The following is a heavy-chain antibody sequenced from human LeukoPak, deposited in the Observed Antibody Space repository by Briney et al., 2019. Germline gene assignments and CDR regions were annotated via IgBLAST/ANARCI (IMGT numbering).Heavy chain of an antibody. J-gene: IGHJ4*02. D-gene: IGHD3-10*01. Sequence: GGSLRLSCAASGSTFSDYYMSWIRQAPGKGLEWVSYISSSSSYTNYADSVKGRFTISRDNAKNSLYLQMNSLRAEDTAVYYCARDLRSNYYGSGPLDYWGQGTLVTVSS. CDR1: GSTFSDYY. V-gene: IGHV3-11*06. CDR2: ISSSSSYT. CDR3: ARDLRSNYYGSGPLDY.